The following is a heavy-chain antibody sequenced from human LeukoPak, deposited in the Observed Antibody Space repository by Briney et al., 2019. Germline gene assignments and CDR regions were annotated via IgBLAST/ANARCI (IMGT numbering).Heavy chain of an antibody. D-gene: IGHD6-25*01. V-gene: IGHV1-2*02. CDR1: GYTFTGYF. Sequence: ASVKVSCKASGYTFTGYFMHWVRQAPGQGLEWMGWINPNSGGTSYLQNFQGRVTMTRDTSISAAYMDLSRLRSDDTAVYYCARGRPGDYFDYWGQGTLVTVSS. J-gene: IGHJ4*02. CDR2: INPNSGGT. CDR3: ARGRPGDYFDY.